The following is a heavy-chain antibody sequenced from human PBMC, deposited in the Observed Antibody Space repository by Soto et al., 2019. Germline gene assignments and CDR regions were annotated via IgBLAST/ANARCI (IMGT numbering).Heavy chain of an antibody. V-gene: IGHV4-59*01. D-gene: IGHD6-19*01. CDR1: GGSISSYY. Sequence: SETLSLTCTVSGGSISSYYWSWIRQPPGKGLEWIGYIYYSGSTNYNPSLKSRVTISVDTSKNQFSLKLSSVTAADTAVYYCARSLIAVAGQDYYYYGIDVWGQGTTVTVYS. J-gene: IGHJ6*02. CDR3: ARSLIAVAGQDYYYYGIDV. CDR2: IYYSGST.